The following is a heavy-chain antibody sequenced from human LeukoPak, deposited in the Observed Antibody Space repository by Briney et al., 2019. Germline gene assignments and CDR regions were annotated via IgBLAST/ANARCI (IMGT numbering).Heavy chain of an antibody. CDR3: ARVGVGTVTTWDY. CDR2: ISLSGTTI. CDR1: GFTFSNYE. D-gene: IGHD4-17*01. Sequence: GGSLRLSCAASGFTFSNYEMNWVRQAPGKGLEWVSYISLSGTTIYYADSVKGRFTISRDNAENSLYLQMNSLRAEDTAVYYCARVGVGTVTTWDYWGQGTLVTVSS. V-gene: IGHV3-48*03. J-gene: IGHJ4*02.